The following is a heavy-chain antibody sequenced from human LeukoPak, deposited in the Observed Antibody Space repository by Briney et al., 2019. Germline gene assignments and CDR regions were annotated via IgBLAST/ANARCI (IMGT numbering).Heavy chain of an antibody. CDR3: ARGGIQLWYDY. Sequence: PGGSLRLSCEVSGLTLSCYEMNWIRQAPGKGPEWVAYISDRGDTRSYADSVKGRFTISRDKSKNTLYLQMNSLRAEDTAVYYCARGGIQLWYDYWGQGTLVTVSS. CDR1: GLTLSCYE. V-gene: IGHV3-48*03. D-gene: IGHD5-18*01. J-gene: IGHJ4*02. CDR2: ISDRGDTR.